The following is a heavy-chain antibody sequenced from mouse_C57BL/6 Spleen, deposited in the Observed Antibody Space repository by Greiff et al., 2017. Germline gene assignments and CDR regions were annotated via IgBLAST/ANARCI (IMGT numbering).Heavy chain of an antibody. V-gene: IGHV1-74*01. Sequence: VQLQQPGAELVKPGASVKVSCKASGYTFTSYWMHWVKQRPGQGLEWIGRLHPSDSDTNYNQKFKGKATLTVDKSSSTAYMQLSSLTSEDSAVYYCAIGGGTSYFDYGGQGTTLTVSS. CDR1: GYTFTSYW. D-gene: IGHD4-1*01. CDR2: LHPSDSDT. CDR3: AIGGGTSYFDY. J-gene: IGHJ2*01.